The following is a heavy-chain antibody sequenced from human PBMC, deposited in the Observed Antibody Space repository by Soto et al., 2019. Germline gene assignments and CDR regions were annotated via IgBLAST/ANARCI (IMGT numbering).Heavy chain of an antibody. CDR3: ASSDLGGYCSSTSCYSGYAFDI. CDR1: GGSISSYY. CDR2: IYYSGST. J-gene: IGHJ3*02. Sequence: PSETLSLTCTVSGGSISSYYWSWIRQPPGKGLEWIGYIYYSGSTNYNPSLKSRVTISVDTSKNQFSLKLSSVTAADTAVYYCASSDLGGYCSSTSCYSGYAFDIWGQGTMVTVS. V-gene: IGHV4-59*08. D-gene: IGHD2-2*02.